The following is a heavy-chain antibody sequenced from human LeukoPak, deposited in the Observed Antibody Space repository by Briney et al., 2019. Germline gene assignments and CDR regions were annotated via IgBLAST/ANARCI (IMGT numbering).Heavy chain of an antibody. J-gene: IGHJ3*02. D-gene: IGHD5-24*01. CDR1: DGSLSGHY. CDR3: ARDNTRDGAFDI. Sequence: SETLSLTCTVSDGSLSGHYWSWIRQPPGKGLEWIGRIYTSGSTNYNPSLKSRVTMSVDTSKNQFSLKLSSVTAADTAVYYCARDNTRDGAFDIWGQGTMVTVSS. CDR2: IYTSGST. V-gene: IGHV4-4*07.